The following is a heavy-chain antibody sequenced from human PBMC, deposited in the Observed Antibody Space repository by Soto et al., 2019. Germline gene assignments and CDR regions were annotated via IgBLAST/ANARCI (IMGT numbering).Heavy chain of an antibody. V-gene: IGHV1-2*04. Sequence: QVQLVQSGAEVKKPGASVKVSCKASGYTFTDYYMHWVRQAPGQGLEWMGWINPNNGGTNYAQKFEGWVTRTRDTSISTAYMELSRLRSDDTAVYYCARDAVIAAADTPGDYWGQGTLVTVSS. D-gene: IGHD6-13*01. CDR2: INPNNGGT. CDR3: ARDAVIAAADTPGDY. J-gene: IGHJ4*02. CDR1: GYTFTDYY.